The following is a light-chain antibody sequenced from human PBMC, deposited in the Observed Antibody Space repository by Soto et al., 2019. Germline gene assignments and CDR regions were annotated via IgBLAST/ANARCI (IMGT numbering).Light chain of an antibody. V-gene: IGLV1-40*01. CDR3: QSYDSSRRGYV. Sequence: QSVLTQPPSVSGAPGQRVTISCTGSSSNIGAGYDVHWYQQLPGTAPKLLIYGNSNRPSGVPDRFSGSKSGTSASLAITGLQAEDEADYYCQSYDSSRRGYVFGTGNKVTVL. CDR1: SSNIGAGYD. J-gene: IGLJ1*01. CDR2: GNS.